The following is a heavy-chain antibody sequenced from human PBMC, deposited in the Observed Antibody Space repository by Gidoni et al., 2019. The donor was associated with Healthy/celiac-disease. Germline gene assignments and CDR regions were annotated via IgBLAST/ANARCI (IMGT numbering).Heavy chain of an antibody. V-gene: IGHV5-51*01. Sequence: EVQLVQSGAEVKTPGESLKISCKGSGYSFTSYWIGWVRQMPGKGLEWMGIIYPGDSDTRYSPSFQGQVTISADKSISTAYLQWSSLKASDTAMYYCARALFVVVTASAFDIWGQGTMVTVSS. CDR1: GYSFTSYW. D-gene: IGHD2-21*02. CDR3: ARALFVVVTASAFDI. J-gene: IGHJ3*02. CDR2: IYPGDSDT.